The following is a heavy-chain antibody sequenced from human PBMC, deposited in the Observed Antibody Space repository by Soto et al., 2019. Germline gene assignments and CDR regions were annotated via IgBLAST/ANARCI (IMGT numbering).Heavy chain of an antibody. J-gene: IGHJ1*01. Sequence: GGSLRLSCAASGFTFSSYGMHWVRQAPGKGLEWVAVISYDGSNKNYADSVKGRFTISRDNSKNTVYLQMNSLRVEDTAVYYCAKGAVVTTTRYFQHWGQGTLVTVSS. CDR2: ISYDGSNK. CDR1: GFTFSSYG. D-gene: IGHD2-21*02. CDR3: AKGAVVTTTRYFQH. V-gene: IGHV3-30*18.